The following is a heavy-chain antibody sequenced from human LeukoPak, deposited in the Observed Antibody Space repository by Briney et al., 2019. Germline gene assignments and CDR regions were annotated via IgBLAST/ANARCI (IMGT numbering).Heavy chain of an antibody. CDR3: ARDPSIVATVSSPYYYMDV. Sequence: ASVKVSCKASGYTFTGYYMHWVRQAPGQGLEWMGWINPNSGGTNYAQKFQGRVTMTRDTSISTAYMELSSLRSEDTAVYYCARDPSIVATVSSPYYYMDVWGKGTTVTVSS. CDR2: INPNSGGT. J-gene: IGHJ6*03. CDR1: GYTFTGYY. D-gene: IGHD5-12*01. V-gene: IGHV1-2*02.